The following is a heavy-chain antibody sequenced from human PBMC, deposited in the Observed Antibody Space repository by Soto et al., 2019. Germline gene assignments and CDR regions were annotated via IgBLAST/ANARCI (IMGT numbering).Heavy chain of an antibody. J-gene: IGHJ6*02. Sequence: PGGSLRLSYAASGFTFSRDAMSWVRQAPGKGLEWVSAISGSGGSTYYADSVKGRFTISRDNSKNTLYLQMNSLRAEDTAVYYCAKLDYGDYRIYYYGMDVWGQGTTVTVSS. CDR1: GFTFSRDA. D-gene: IGHD4-17*01. V-gene: IGHV3-23*01. CDR3: AKLDYGDYRIYYYGMDV. CDR2: ISGSGGST.